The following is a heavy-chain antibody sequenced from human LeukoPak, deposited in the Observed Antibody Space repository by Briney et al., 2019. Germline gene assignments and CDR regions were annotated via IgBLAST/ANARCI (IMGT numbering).Heavy chain of an antibody. CDR2: IKQDGSEK. D-gene: IGHD3-22*01. J-gene: IGHJ4*02. V-gene: IGHV3-7*01. Sequence: PGGSLRLSCAASGFTFSSYWMSWVRQAPGKGLEWVANIKQDGSEKYYVDSVKGRFTISRDNAKNSLYLQMNSLRAEDTAVYYCASEPRDDSSGDDYWGQGTLVTVSS. CDR3: ASEPRDDSSGDDY. CDR1: GFTFSSYW.